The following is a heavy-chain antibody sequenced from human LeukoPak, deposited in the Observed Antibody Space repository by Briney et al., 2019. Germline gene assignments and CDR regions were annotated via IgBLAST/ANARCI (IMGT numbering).Heavy chain of an antibody. J-gene: IGHJ4*02. CDR2: INHSGST. V-gene: IGHV4-34*01. D-gene: IGHD6-6*01. CDR3: IREYSSSSTDRFDY. Sequence: SETLSLTCAVYGGSFSGYYWNWIRQPPGKGLEWIGEINHSGSTNYNPSLKSRVTISVDTSKNQFSLKLSSVTAADTAVYYCIREYSSSSTDRFDYWGQGTLVTVSS. CDR1: GGSFSGYY.